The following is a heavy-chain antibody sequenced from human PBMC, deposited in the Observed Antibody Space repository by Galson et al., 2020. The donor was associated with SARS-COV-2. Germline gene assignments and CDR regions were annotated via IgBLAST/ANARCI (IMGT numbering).Heavy chain of an antibody. J-gene: IGHJ4*02. CDR1: GFTFSSYA. Sequence: TGGSLRLSCAASGFTFSSYAMHWVRQAPGKGLEWVAVISYDGSNKYYADSVKGRFTISRDNSKNTLYLQMNSLRAEDTAVYYCARDVGEADFDWLFDIDYWGQGTLVTVSS. V-gene: IGHV3-30-3*01. D-gene: IGHD3-9*01. CDR2: ISYDGSNK. CDR3: ARDVGEADFDWLFDIDY.